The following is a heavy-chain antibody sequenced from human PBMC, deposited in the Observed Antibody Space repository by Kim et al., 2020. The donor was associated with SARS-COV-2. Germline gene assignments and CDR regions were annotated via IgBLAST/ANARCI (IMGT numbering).Heavy chain of an antibody. CDR3: ARQPSREYSGLGYYYGMDV. V-gene: IGHV4-39*01. CDR2: IYYSGIT. CDR1: GGSISSRSYY. Sequence: SETMSLTCTVSGGSISSRSYYWGWIRQPPGKGLEWIGSIYYSGITYYNPSLKSRVTISVDTSKNQFSLKLSSVTAADTPVYYCARQPSREYSGLGYYYGMDVWGQGTTVTVSS. D-gene: IGHD5-12*01. J-gene: IGHJ6*02.